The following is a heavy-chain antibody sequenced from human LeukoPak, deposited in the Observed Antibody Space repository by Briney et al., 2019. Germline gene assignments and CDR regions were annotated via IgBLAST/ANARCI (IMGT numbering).Heavy chain of an antibody. CDR2: IYSGGST. V-gene: IGHV3-66*02. D-gene: IGHD4-11*01. Sequence: GGSLRLSCAASGFTVSSNYRSWVRQAPGKGLEWVSVIYSGGSTYYADSVKGRFTISRDNSKNTLYLQMNGLRAEDTAVYYCARVSSYSPYFDYWGQGTLVTVSS. J-gene: IGHJ4*02. CDR3: ARVSSYSPYFDY. CDR1: GFTVSSNY.